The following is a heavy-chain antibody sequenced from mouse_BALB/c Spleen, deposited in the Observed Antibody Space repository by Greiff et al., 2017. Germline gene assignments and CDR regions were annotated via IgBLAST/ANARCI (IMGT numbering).Heavy chain of an antibody. J-gene: IGHJ2*01. V-gene: IGHV14-3*02. D-gene: IGHD1-1*01. Sequence: EVQLQESGAELVKPGASVKLSCTASGFNIKDTYMHWVKQRPEQGLEWIGRIDPANGNTKYDPKFQGKATITADTSSNTAYLQLSSLTSEDTAVYYCARRFTTVVRNYFDYWGQGTTLTVSS. CDR3: ARRFTTVVRNYFDY. CDR1: GFNIKDTY. CDR2: IDPANGNT.